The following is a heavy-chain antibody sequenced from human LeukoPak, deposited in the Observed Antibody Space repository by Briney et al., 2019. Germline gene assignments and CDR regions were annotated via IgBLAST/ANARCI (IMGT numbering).Heavy chain of an antibody. CDR1: GFTFSSYG. V-gene: IGHV3-30*02. CDR3: ASSGYYPRQSSYGAFDI. J-gene: IGHJ3*02. CDR2: IRYDGSNK. Sequence: GGSLRLSCAASGFTFSSYGMHWVRQAPGKGLEWVAFIRYDGSNKYYADSVKGRFTISRDNSKNTLYLQMNSLRAEDTAVYYCASSGYYPRQSSYGAFDIWGQGTMVTVSS. D-gene: IGHD3-22*01.